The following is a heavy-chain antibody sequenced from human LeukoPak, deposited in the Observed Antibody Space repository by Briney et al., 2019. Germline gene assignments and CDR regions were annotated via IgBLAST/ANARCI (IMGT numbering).Heavy chain of an antibody. CDR3: ARAVSAAAAWFDP. Sequence: SETLSLTCAVYGGFFSGYYWSWIRQPPGKGLEWIGEINHSGSTNYNPSLKSRVTISVDTSKNQFSLKLSSVTAADTAVYYCARAVSAAAAWFDPWGQGTLVTVSS. J-gene: IGHJ5*02. V-gene: IGHV4-34*01. CDR1: GGFFSGYY. D-gene: IGHD6-13*01. CDR2: INHSGST.